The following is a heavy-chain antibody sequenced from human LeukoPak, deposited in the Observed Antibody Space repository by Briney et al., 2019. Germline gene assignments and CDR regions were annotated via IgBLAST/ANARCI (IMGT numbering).Heavy chain of an antibody. CDR2: INTDGSLI. J-gene: IGHJ4*02. Sequence: PGGSLRLSCAVSGFTFSTYWMHWVRQAPGKGLVWVSRINTDGSLINYADSVKGRFTMSRDNSKNTLYLQMSSLRAEDTAVYYCARIIVGATGIDYWGQGTLFTVSS. V-gene: IGHV3-74*01. CDR3: ARIIVGATGIDY. CDR1: GFTFSTYW. D-gene: IGHD1-26*01.